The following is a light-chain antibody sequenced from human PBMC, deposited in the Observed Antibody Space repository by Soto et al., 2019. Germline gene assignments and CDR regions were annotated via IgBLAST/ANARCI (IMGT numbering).Light chain of an antibody. CDR2: AAS. V-gene: IGKV3-15*01. J-gene: IGKJ1*01. CDR3: HQHNSLPPP. Sequence: ENVLTQSPGTLSLSPGERATLSCRASQSMSSHLAWYQQKPGHAPSLLIYAASTRATGILVRFSGSGSATEFTLTTSSLESEDYALYYCHQHNSLPPPFGQGAKVAIK. CDR1: QSMSSH.